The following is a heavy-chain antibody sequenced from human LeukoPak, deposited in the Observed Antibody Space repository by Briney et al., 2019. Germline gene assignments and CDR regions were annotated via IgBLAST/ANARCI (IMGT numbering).Heavy chain of an antibody. CDR2: VFYSGST. J-gene: IGHJ4*02. CDR1: GGSISTSDYY. D-gene: IGHD1-7*01. Sequence: PSETLSLTCTVSGGSISTSDYYWGWIRQPPGKGLEWIGSVFYSGSTYYNPSLKSRVTKSVDTSKNQFSLKLSSVTAADTAVYYCARVPNWNYPSFDYWGQGILVTVSS. CDR3: ARVPNWNYPSFDY. V-gene: IGHV4-39*01.